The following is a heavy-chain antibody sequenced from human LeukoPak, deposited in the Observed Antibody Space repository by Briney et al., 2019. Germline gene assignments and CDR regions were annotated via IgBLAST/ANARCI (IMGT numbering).Heavy chain of an antibody. CDR1: GDTFSSYS. CDR3: VRDRGTCSSASCTCYYYGMDV. CDR2: IIPVLGIT. V-gene: IGHV1-69*04. Sequence: ASVKVSCTASGDTFSSYSITWVRQAPGHGLEWMCRIIPVLGITNYAQAFQGRVTITADKSKNTPYMDRSSLRSEDTAVYYCVRDRGTCSSASCTCYYYGMDVWGQGPTVSVS. D-gene: IGHD2-2*01. J-gene: IGHJ6*02.